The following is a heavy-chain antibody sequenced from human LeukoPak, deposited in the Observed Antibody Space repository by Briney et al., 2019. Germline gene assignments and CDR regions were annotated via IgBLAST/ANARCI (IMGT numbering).Heavy chain of an antibody. CDR2: ISSSGSTI. CDR3: ARRDNVVVVSASDY. Sequence: GGSLRPSCAASGFTFSDYYMSWIRQAPGKGLEWVSYISSSGSTIYYADSVKGRFTISRDNAKNSLYLQMNSLRAEDTAVYYCARRDNVVVVSASDYWGQGTLVTVSS. J-gene: IGHJ4*02. D-gene: IGHD2-15*01. V-gene: IGHV3-11*01. CDR1: GFTFSDYY.